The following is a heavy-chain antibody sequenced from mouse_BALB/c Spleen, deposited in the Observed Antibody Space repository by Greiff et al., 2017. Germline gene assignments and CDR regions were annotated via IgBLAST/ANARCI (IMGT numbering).Heavy chain of an antibody. V-gene: IGHV1-7*01. D-gene: IGHD3-2*01. J-gene: IGHJ2*01. Sequence: FQLQQSGAELAKPGASVKMSCKASGYTFTSYWMHWVKQRPGQGLEWIGYINPSTGYTEYNQKFKDKATLTADKSSSTAYMQLSSLTSEDSAVYYCARKDSSGYFFDYWGQGTTLTVSS. CDR2: INPSTGYT. CDR3: ARKDSSGYFFDY. CDR1: GYTFTSYW.